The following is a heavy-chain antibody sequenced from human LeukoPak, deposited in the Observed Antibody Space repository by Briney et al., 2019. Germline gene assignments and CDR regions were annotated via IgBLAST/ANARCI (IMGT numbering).Heavy chain of an antibody. J-gene: IGHJ4*02. Sequence: GGSLRLSCAASGFTFDDYAMHWVRQPPGKGLEWVSAISGSGGSTYYADSVKGRFTISRDNSKNTLYLQMNSLRAEDTAVYYCAKREQWLDKWGQGTLVTVSS. CDR1: GFTFDDYA. CDR2: ISGSGGST. D-gene: IGHD6-19*01. CDR3: AKREQWLDK. V-gene: IGHV3-23*01.